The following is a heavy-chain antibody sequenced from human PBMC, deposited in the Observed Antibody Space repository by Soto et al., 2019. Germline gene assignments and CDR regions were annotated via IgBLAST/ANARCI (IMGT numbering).Heavy chain of an antibody. J-gene: IGHJ4*02. CDR2: INSDGSST. CDR3: AKFTRYCYDSSCYYTPRFDY. V-gene: IGHV3-74*01. D-gene: IGHD3-22*01. CDR1: GFTLSTYW. Sequence: GGSLRLSCAASGFTLSTYWMHWVRQAPGKGLVWVSRINSDGSSTSYADSVKGRFTISRDTPKNTLYLQMNSLRAEDTAVYYGAKFTRYCYDSSCYYTPRFDYWGQGTLVTVSS.